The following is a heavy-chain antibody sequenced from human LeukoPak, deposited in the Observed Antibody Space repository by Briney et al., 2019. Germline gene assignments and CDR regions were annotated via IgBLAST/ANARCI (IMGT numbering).Heavy chain of an antibody. CDR2: ISPSGDST. J-gene: IGHJ6*03. Sequence: GGSLRLSCAASGFTFSSYAVNWVRQAPGRGLEWVSYISPSGDSTVYAESVKGQFTISRDNSKNMLYLQMDSLRAEDTAIYYCVRKVYYYMDVWGKGTTVTVSS. V-gene: IGHV3-23*01. CDR1: GFTFSSYA. CDR3: VRKVYYYMDV.